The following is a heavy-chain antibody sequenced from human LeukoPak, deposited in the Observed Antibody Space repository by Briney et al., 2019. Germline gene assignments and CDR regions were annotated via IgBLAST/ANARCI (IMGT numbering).Heavy chain of an antibody. V-gene: IGHV4-59*12. J-gene: IGHJ4*02. CDR2: IYYSGST. CDR1: GGSISSYY. CDR3: ARDGGSLGDY. D-gene: IGHD1-26*01. Sequence: PSETLSLTCTVSGGSISSYYWSWIRQPPGKGLEWIGYIYYSGSTNYNPSLKSRVTISVDTSKNQFSLKLSSVTAADTAVYYCARDGGSLGDYWGQGTLVTVSS.